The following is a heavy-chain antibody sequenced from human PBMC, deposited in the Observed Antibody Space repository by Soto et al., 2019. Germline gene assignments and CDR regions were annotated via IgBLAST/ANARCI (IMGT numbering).Heavy chain of an antibody. V-gene: IGHV4-39*01. D-gene: IGHD6-19*01. Sequence: QLQLQESGPGLVKPSETLSLTCTVSGGSISSSSYYWGWIRQPPGKGLEWIGSMYYSGSTSYSPSLKSRVTISVHTSKNQFSLKLSSVTAAYTSVYYCARQIMAVAGTWYFDLWGRGTLVTVSS. CDR3: ARQIMAVAGTWYFDL. CDR2: MYYSGST. CDR1: GGSISSSSYY. J-gene: IGHJ2*01.